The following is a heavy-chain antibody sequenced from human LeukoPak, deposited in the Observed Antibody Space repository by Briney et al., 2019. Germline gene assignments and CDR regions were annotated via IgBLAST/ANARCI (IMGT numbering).Heavy chain of an antibody. J-gene: IGHJ4*02. V-gene: IGHV4-39*01. CDR2: IYYSGST. D-gene: IGHD6-13*01. CDR1: GGSISSSSYY. Sequence: SETLSLTCTVSGGSISSSSYYWGWIRQPPGKGLEWIGSIYYSGSTYYNPSLKSRVTISVDTSKNQFSLKLSSVTAAGTAVYYCAKIEYSSSFLWGQGTLVTVSS. CDR3: AKIEYSSSFL.